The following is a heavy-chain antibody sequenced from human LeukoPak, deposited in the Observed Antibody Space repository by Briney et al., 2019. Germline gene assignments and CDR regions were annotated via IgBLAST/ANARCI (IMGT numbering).Heavy chain of an antibody. D-gene: IGHD2-15*01. V-gene: IGHV5-10-1*01. J-gene: IGHJ4*02. CDR3: ARSLGYCSGGSCYAQGPFDY. CDR2: IDPSDSYT. Sequence: GESLKISCKGSGYSFTSYWISWVRQMPGKGLEWMGRIDPSDSYTNYSPSFQGHVTISADKSISTAYLQWSSLKASDTAMYYCARSLGYCSGGSCYAQGPFDYWGQGTLVTVSS. CDR1: GYSFTSYW.